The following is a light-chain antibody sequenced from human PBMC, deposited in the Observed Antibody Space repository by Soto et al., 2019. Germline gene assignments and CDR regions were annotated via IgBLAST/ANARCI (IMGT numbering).Light chain of an antibody. CDR3: QTWGTGIQNVV. CDR2: LNSYGSH. V-gene: IGLV4-69*01. J-gene: IGLJ2*01. Sequence: QPVLTQSPSASASLGASVKLTCTLSSGHSSYAIAWHQQQPEKGPRYLMKLNSYGSHSKGDGIPDRFSGSSSGAERYLTISSLQSEDEADYYCQTWGTGIQNVVFGGGTKLTAL. CDR1: SGHSSYA.